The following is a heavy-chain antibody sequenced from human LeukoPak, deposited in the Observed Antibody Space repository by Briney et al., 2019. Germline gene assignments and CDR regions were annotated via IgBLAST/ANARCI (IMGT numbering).Heavy chain of an antibody. CDR2: VYYSGST. CDR3: AREVIVGATGYYYYGMDV. Sequence: PSATLSLTCTVSGGSVSSGSYFLPWLRQPPGKGPDWIGYVYYSGSTNYNPSLKSRVTISVDTSKNQFSLKVSSVTAADTAVYYCAREVIVGATGYYYYGMDVWGQGTTVTVSS. J-gene: IGHJ6*02. D-gene: IGHD1-26*01. CDR1: GGSVSSGSYF. V-gene: IGHV4-61*01.